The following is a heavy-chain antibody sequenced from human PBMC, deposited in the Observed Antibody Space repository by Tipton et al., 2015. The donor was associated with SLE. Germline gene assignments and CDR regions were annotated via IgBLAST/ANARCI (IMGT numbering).Heavy chain of an antibody. J-gene: IGHJ3*02. CDR2: IYSGGST. D-gene: IGHD6-19*01. Sequence: GSLRLSCAASGFTVSSNYMSWVRQAPGKGLEWVSVIYSGGSTYYADSVKGRFTISRDNSKNTLYLQMNSLRAEDTAVYYCARVESSGSMAFDIWGQGTMVAVSS. CDR3: ARVESSGSMAFDI. V-gene: IGHV3-66*02. CDR1: GFTVSSNY.